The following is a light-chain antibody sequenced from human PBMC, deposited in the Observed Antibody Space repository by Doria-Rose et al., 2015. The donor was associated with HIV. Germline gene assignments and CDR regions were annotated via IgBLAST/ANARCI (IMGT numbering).Light chain of an antibody. CDR3: QQYGTSRGT. Sequence: EIVMTQSPGTLSLSPGERATLSCRASQRVKSSYLAWYQQKPGQAPRLLIYDASTRATGIPDRFSGSVSGTDFTLTISILEPEDVAVYYCQQYGTSRGTFGQGTRLEIK. V-gene: IGKV3-20*01. J-gene: IGKJ5*01. CDR2: DAS. CDR1: QRVKSSY.